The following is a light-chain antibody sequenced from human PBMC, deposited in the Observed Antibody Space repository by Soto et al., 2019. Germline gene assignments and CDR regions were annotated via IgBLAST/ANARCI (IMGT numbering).Light chain of an antibody. CDR1: ENVGTN. CDR2: GSS. V-gene: IGKV3D-15*01. Sequence: IVMTQSPATLSVSPGDEVTLSCRASENVGTNLAWYQQKPGQAPRLLIYGSSTRATGIPAPFSGSGSGTEFTLTISSLQSEESAIYYCQQYNNWGLSFGEGTKVEIK. J-gene: IGKJ4*01. CDR3: QQYNNWGLS.